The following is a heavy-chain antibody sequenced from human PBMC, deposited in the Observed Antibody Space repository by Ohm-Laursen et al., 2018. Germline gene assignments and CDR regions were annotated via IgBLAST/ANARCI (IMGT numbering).Heavy chain of an antibody. J-gene: IGHJ6*02. CDR3: ARSVWGPAAIYYYYYGMDV. V-gene: IGHV3-48*03. Sequence: SLRLSCAASGFTFSSYEMNWVRQAPGKGLEWVSYISSSGSTIYYADSVKGRFTISRDNAKNSLYLQMNSLRAEDTAVYYCARSVWGPAAIYYYYYGMDVWGQGTTVTVS. CDR1: GFTFSSYE. CDR2: ISSSGSTI. D-gene: IGHD2-2*01.